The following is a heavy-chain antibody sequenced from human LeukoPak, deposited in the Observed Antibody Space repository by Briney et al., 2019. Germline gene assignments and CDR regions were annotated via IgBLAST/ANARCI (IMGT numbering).Heavy chain of an antibody. V-gene: IGHV3-23*01. Sequence: GGSLRLSCAASGFTFSSYAMSWVRQAPGKGLEWVSAISGSGGSTYYADSVKGRFTISRDNSKNTLYPQMNSLRAEDTAVYYCAKDRVVATSESDYWGQGTLVTVSS. D-gene: IGHD5-12*01. J-gene: IGHJ4*02. CDR3: AKDRVVATSESDY. CDR1: GFTFSSYA. CDR2: ISGSGGST.